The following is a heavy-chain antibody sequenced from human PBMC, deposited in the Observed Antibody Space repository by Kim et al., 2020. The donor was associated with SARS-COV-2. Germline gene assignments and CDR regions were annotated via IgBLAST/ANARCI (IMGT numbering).Heavy chain of an antibody. CDR3: ARRQGRDYYDGGGFIDY. D-gene: IGHD3-22*01. CDR1: GYGFTTFW. J-gene: IGHJ4*02. Sequence: GESLKISCKGSGYGFTTFWIAWVRQMPGQGLEWMGIIYPDDSDTRYSPSFQGQVTISADKSIDTAYLQWTSPKASDTAMYYCARRQGRDYYDGGGFIDYWGQGTLVTVSP. V-gene: IGHV5-51*01. CDR2: IYPDDSDT.